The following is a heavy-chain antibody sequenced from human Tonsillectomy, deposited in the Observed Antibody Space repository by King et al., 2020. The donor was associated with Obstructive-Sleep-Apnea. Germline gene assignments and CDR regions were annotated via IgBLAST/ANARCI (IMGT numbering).Heavy chain of an antibody. V-gene: IGHV3-23*04. CDR1: GFTFSSYA. CDR3: AKARQPCVSGEDYFDY. CDR2: ISGSGGST. Sequence: MQLVQSGGGLVQPGGSLRLSCAASGFTFSSYAMSWVRQAPGKGLEWVSVISGSGGSTNYANSVKGRFTISRDNSKTTPYLQMNSLRAEDTAVYYCAKARQPCVSGEDYFDYWGQGTLVSVSP. D-gene: IGHD6-19*01. J-gene: IGHJ4*02.